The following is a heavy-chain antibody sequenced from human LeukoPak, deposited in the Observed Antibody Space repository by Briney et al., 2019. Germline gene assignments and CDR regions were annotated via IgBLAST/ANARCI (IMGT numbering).Heavy chain of an antibody. CDR1: GFTFSNAW. J-gene: IGHJ5*02. CDR2: ISSSSSYI. Sequence: GGSLRLSCAASGFTFSNAWMNWVRQAPGEGLEWVSSISSSSSYIYYADSVKGRFTISRDNAKNSLYLQMNSLRAEDTAVYYCARSQDWFDPWGQGTLVTVSS. CDR3: ARSQDWFDP. V-gene: IGHV3-21*01.